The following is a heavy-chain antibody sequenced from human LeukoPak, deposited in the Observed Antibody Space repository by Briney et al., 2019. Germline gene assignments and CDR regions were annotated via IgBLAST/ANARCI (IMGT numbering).Heavy chain of an antibody. CDR1: GFTFSSYA. CDR3: ANSAAVGTFY. J-gene: IGHJ4*02. D-gene: IGHD6-13*01. Sequence: GGSLRLSCAASGFTFSSYAMSWVRQAPGKGLEWVSAISGSGGSSTYYADSVKGRFTISRDNSKKALYLQMNSLRAEDTAVYYCANSAAVGTFYWGQGTLVTVSS. CDR2: ISGSGGSST. V-gene: IGHV3-23*01.